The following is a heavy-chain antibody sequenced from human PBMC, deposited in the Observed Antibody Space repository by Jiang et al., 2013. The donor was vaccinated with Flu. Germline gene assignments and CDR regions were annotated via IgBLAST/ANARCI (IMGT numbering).Heavy chain of an antibody. D-gene: IGHD6-19*01. CDR1: GYTFTGYY. Sequence: GAEVKKPGASVKVSCKASGYTFTGYYMHWVRQAPGQGLEWMGWINPNSGGTNYAQKFQGRVTMTRDTSISTAYMELSRLRSDDTAVYYCAREHIAVAGNRLDYYYYYGMDVWAEGPRSPSP. J-gene: IGHJ6*02. CDR3: AREHIAVAGNRLDYYYYYGMDV. CDR2: INPNSGGT. V-gene: IGHV1-2*02.